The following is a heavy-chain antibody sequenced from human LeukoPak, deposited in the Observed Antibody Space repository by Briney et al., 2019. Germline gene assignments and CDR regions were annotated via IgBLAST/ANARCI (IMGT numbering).Heavy chain of an antibody. Sequence: GGSLRLSCAASGFTFSSYGMSWVRQAPGKGLQWVSTISGSGGSTYYADSVRGRFTISRDNSRNTLFLQMTSLRAEDTAVYYCAISGDILTGYYPYWGQGTLVTVSS. J-gene: IGHJ4*02. D-gene: IGHD3-9*01. CDR1: GFTFSSYG. CDR3: AISGDILTGYYPY. V-gene: IGHV3-23*01. CDR2: ISGSGGST.